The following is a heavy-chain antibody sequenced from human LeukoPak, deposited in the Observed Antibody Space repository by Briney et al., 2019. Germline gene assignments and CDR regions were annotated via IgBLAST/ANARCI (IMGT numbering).Heavy chain of an antibody. Sequence: PGGSLRLSCAASGFTFSSYSMNWVRQAPGKGLEWVSYISSSSSTIYYADSVKGRFTISRENAKNALYLQMTSLRVDDSAVYYCAIRDLRDNWNPGRFDPWGQGTLVTVS. D-gene: IGHD1-20*01. CDR1: GFTFSSYS. V-gene: IGHV3-48*01. J-gene: IGHJ5*02. CDR2: ISSSSSTI. CDR3: AIRDLRDNWNPGRFDP.